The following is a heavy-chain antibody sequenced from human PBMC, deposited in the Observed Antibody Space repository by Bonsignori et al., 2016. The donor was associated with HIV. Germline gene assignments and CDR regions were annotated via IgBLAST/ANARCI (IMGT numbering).Heavy chain of an antibody. Sequence: EVQLVESGGGLVQPGGSLRLSCAASGFNFRSYWMHWVRQAPETGLVWVSRLNVDGSTTTYADSVQGRFIISRDNANSKVYLQMNSLRLDDTAVYFCARGLYGDAVGFDYWGQGNSGHR. J-gene: IGHJ4*02. CDR3: ARGLYGDAVGFDY. CDR1: GFNFRSYW. D-gene: IGHD4-17*01. V-gene: IGHV3-74*01. CDR2: LNVDGSTT.